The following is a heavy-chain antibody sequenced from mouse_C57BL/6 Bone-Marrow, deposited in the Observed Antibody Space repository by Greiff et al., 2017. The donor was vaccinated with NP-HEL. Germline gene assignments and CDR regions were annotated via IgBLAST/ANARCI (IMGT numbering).Heavy chain of an antibody. CDR2: INPNNGGT. CDR3: ARDYGSSPWFAY. V-gene: IGHV1-22*01. D-gene: IGHD1-1*01. CDR1: GYTFTDYN. Sequence: EVHLVESGPELVKPGASVKMSCKASGYTFTDYNMHWVKQSHGKSLEWIGYINPNNGGTSYNQKFKGKATLTVNKSSSTAYMELRSLTSEDSAVYYCARDYGSSPWFAYWGQGTLVTVSA. J-gene: IGHJ3*01.